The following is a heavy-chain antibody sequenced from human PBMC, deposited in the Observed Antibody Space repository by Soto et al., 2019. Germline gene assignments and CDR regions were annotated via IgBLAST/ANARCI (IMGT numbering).Heavy chain of an antibody. CDR1: GFTFSSYG. CDR3: AKVKRHYDYIWGSTHPSYYYYYMDV. Sequence: GGSLRLSCAASGFTFSSYGMHWVRQAPGKGLEWVAVISYDGSNKYYADSVKGRFTISRDNSKNTLYLQMNSLRAEDTAVYYCAKVKRHYDYIWGSTHPSYYYYYMDVWGKGTTVTVSS. J-gene: IGHJ6*03. V-gene: IGHV3-30*18. CDR2: ISYDGSNK. D-gene: IGHD3-16*01.